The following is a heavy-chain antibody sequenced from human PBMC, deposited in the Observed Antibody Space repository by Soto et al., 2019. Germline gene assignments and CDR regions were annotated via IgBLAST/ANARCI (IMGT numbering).Heavy chain of an antibody. J-gene: IGHJ6*03. CDR2: IYYSGST. V-gene: IGHV4-59*01. Sequence: SETLSLTCTVSGGSISSYYWSWIRQPPGKGLEWIGYIYYSGSTNYNPSLKSRVTISVDTSKNQFSLKLSSVTAADTAVYYCAKKFCSGVSCTPGREYNYNRDVGGKGTRVTVSS. CDR3: AKKFCSGVSCTPGREYNYNRDV. D-gene: IGHD2-15*01. CDR1: GGSISSYY.